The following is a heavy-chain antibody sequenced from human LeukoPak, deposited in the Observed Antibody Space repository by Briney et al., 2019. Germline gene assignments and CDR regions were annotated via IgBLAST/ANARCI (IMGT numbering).Heavy chain of an antibody. CDR3: ARQASFSPLDD. CDR1: GFTFSSYA. Sequence: PGGSLRLSCAASGFTFSSYAMSWVRQAPGKGLEWIGSIYYSGSTYYNPSLKSRVTISVDTSKNQFSLKLSSVTAADTAVYYCARQASFSPLDDWGQGTLVTVSS. J-gene: IGHJ4*02. V-gene: IGHV4-39*01. CDR2: IYYSGST. D-gene: IGHD3-3*01.